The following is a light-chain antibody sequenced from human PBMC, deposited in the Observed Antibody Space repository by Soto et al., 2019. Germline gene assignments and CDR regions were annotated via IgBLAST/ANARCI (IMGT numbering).Light chain of an antibody. CDR2: LEGSRIC. Sequence: QSVLTQSSSASASLGSSVKLTCTLSSGHSKYLITWHQQQPGKAPRYLMELEGSRICNKGSGVPERFSGSSSGAARYRTISNFHFEDEAEYDCETWDNNTWGFGGGTQLTVL. J-gene: IGLJ3*02. CDR3: ETWDNNTWG. V-gene: IGLV4-60*02. CDR1: SGHSKYL.